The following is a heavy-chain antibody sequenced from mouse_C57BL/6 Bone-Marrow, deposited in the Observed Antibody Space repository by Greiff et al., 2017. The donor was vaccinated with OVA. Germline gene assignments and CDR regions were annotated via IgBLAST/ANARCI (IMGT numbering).Heavy chain of an antibody. D-gene: IGHD4-1*01. CDR1: GFNIKDDY. J-gene: IGHJ2*01. Sequence: EVKLMESGAELVRPGASVKLSCTASGFNIKDDYMHWVKQRPEQGLEWIGWIDPENGDTEYASKFQGKATITADTSSNTAYLQLSSLTSEDTAVYYCTGFNWDDYFDYWGQGTTLTVSS. CDR2: IDPENGDT. V-gene: IGHV14-4*01. CDR3: TGFNWDDYFDY.